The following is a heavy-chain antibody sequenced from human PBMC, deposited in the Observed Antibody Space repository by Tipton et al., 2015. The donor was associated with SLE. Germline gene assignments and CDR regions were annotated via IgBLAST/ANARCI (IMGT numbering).Heavy chain of an antibody. CDR3: ARGGYSSSWYVY. CDR1: GFTFSSYS. J-gene: IGHJ4*02. D-gene: IGHD6-13*01. V-gene: IGHV3-33*08. CDR2: IWYDGSNK. Sequence: SLRLSCAASGFTFSSYSMNWVRQAPGKGLEWVAVIWYDGSNKYYADSVKGRFTISRDNSKNTLYLQMNSLRAEDTAVYYCARGGYSSSWYVYWGQGTLVTVSS.